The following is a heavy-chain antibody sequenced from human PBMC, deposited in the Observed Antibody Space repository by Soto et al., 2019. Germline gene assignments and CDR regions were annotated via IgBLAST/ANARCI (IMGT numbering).Heavy chain of an antibody. Sequence: QVQLVQSGAEVKKPGSSVKVSCKASGGTFSSYTISWVRQAPGQGLEWMGRIIPILGIANYAQKFQGRVTITAYKPTSTAYMELSSLRSEDTAVYYCARGRVTDAFDIWGQGTMVTVSS. J-gene: IGHJ3*02. CDR3: ARGRVTDAFDI. V-gene: IGHV1-69*02. CDR1: GGTFSSYT. CDR2: IIPILGIA. D-gene: IGHD2-21*02.